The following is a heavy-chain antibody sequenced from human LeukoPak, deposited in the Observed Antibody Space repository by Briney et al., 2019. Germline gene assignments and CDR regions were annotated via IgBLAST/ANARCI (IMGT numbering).Heavy chain of an antibody. D-gene: IGHD2-15*01. Sequence: GSLRLSCAASGFTFSSYAMSWVRQAPGKGLEWVSVISGSGSNTYYADSVKGRFIISRDNSKNTLYLQVNSLRAEDTAVYYCAKDPGYYCSGGSCYVWYLDLWGRGTLATVSS. J-gene: IGHJ2*01. V-gene: IGHV3-23*01. CDR1: GFTFSSYA. CDR3: AKDPGYYCSGGSCYVWYLDL. CDR2: ISGSGSNT.